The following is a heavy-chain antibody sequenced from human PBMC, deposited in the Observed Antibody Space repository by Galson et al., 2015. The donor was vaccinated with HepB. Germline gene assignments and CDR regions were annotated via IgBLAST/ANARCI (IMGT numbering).Heavy chain of an antibody. CDR3: ARDPGTGFDS. J-gene: IGHJ4*02. Sequence: SLRLSCAVSGSTFTSYAMSWVRQAPGEGLEWVSTISGSGDSTYYADSVKGRFTISRDNSKNTLFLQMDSLRAEDTAVYYCARDPGTGFDSWGQATLVTVSS. CDR2: ISGSGDST. V-gene: IGHV3-23*01. CDR1: GSTFTSYA. D-gene: IGHD3-10*01.